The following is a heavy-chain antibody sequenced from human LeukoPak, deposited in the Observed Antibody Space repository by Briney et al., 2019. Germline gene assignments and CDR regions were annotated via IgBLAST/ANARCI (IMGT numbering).Heavy chain of an antibody. J-gene: IGHJ3*02. CDR3: ARHGSRYSAFDI. D-gene: IGHD3-16*02. Sequence: PSETLSLTCTVSGGSISSGGYYWSWIRQHPGKGLEWIGYIYYSGSTYYNPSLKSRVTISVDTSKNQFSLKLSSVTAADTAVYYCARHGSRYSAFDIWGQGTMVTVSS. CDR2: IYYSGST. CDR1: GGSISSGGYY. V-gene: IGHV4-31*03.